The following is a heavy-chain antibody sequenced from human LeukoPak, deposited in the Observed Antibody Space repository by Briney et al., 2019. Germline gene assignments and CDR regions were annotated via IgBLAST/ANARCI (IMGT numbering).Heavy chain of an antibody. V-gene: IGHV4-59*01. CDR3: ARPSRSISTAGAFDI. Sequence: SETLSLTCTVTGGSISNYFWSWIRQPPGKGLEWIGYIYYTGSTNYNPSLKSRVTISVGTSKNQFSLKLSSVTAADTAVYYCARPSRSISTAGAFDIWGQGTMVTVSS. D-gene: IGHD3-10*01. J-gene: IGHJ3*02. CDR1: GGSISNYF. CDR2: IYYTGST.